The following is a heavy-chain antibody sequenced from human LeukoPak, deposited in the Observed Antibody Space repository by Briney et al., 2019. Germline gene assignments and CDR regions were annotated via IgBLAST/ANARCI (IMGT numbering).Heavy chain of an antibody. Sequence: PGGSLRLSCAASGFTFSSYAMSWVRQAPGKGLEWVSAISGSGATTYYADSVKGRFTISRDNSKNALQMNSLRAEDTAVYYCAKESGDYFNYFDYWGQGTLVTVSS. CDR1: GFTFSSYA. J-gene: IGHJ4*02. V-gene: IGHV3-23*01. D-gene: IGHD4-17*01. CDR2: ISGSGATT. CDR3: AKESGDYFNYFDY.